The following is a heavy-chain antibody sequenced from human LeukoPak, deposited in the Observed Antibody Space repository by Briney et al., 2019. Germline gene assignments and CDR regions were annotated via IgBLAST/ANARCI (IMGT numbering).Heavy chain of an antibody. V-gene: IGHV4-34*01. D-gene: IGHD2-2*01. CDR3: ARGRDQYQLLRNWFDP. Sequence: SETLSLTCAVYGGSFSGYYWSWIRQPPGKGLEWIGEINHSGSTNYNPSLKSRVTISVDTSKNQFSLKLSSVTAADTAVYYCARGRDQYQLLRNWFDPWGQGTLVTVSS. CDR2: INHSGST. CDR1: GGSFSGYY. J-gene: IGHJ5*02.